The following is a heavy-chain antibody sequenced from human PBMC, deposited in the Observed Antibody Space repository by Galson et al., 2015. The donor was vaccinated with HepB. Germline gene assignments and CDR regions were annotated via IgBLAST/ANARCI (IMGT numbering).Heavy chain of an antibody. CDR1: GDSVSSNRAS. V-gene: IGHV6-1*01. CDR3: VRLSGSSWFDY. J-gene: IGHJ5*01. Sequence: CAISGDSVSSNRASWNWIRQSPSSGLEWLGKTYFRSKWYIEYAGSMKGRMTINPDTSKNQFSLHLNSVTPEDTAVYYCVRLSGSSWFDYWGPGTLDTVSS. D-gene: IGHD6-13*01. CDR2: TYFRSKWYI.